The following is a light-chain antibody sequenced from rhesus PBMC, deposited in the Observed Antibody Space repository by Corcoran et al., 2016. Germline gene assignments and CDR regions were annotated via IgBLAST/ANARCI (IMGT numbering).Light chain of an antibody. CDR2: EVS. Sequence: DIVMTQTPLSLPVTPGEPASISCRSSQSLLHSGGKTYWYWYLQKPGQSPHLFLHEVSTRASGVPDRFSGSGSGTDCTLKIRRVEAEDVGVYYCMQGIQRPYSVGQGTKVEIK. V-gene: IGKV2S15*01. CDR1: QSLLHSGGKTY. J-gene: IGKJ2*01. CDR3: MQGIQRPYS.